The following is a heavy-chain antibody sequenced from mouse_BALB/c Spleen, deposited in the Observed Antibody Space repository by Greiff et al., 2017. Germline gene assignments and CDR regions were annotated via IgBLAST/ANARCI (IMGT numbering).Heavy chain of an antibody. CDR3: ARDYGRRYYFDY. D-gene: IGHD1-1*01. CDR1: GYTFTDYW. Sequence: VQLQQPGAELVMPGASVKMSCKASGYTFTDYWMHWVKQRPGQGLEWIGAIDTSDSYTSYNQKFKGKATLTVDESSSTAYMQLSSLTSEDSAVYYCARDYGRRYYFDYWGQGTTLTVSS. CDR2: IDTSDSYT. J-gene: IGHJ2*01. V-gene: IGHV1-69*01.